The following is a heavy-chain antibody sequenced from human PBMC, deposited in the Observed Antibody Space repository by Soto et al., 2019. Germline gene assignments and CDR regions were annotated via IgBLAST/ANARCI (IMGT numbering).Heavy chain of an antibody. V-gene: IGHV3-13*01. D-gene: IGHD1-26*01. J-gene: IGHJ3*02. CDR2: IGTAGDT. CDR1: GFTFSSYD. CDR3: ASGASGSGSYLDAFDI. Sequence: VQLVESGGGLVQPGGSLRLSCAASGFTFSSYDMHWVRQATGKGLEWVSAIGTAGDTYYPGSVKGRFTISRENAKNSLYLQMNSLRAEDTAVYYCASGASGSGSYLDAFDIWGQGTMVTVSS.